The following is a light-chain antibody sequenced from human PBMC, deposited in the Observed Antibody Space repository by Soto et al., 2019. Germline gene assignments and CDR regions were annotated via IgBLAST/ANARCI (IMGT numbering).Light chain of an antibody. CDR3: QQRNNWRDT. CDR2: DIS. V-gene: IGKV3-11*01. Sequence: EIVLTQSPATLSLSPGERATLSCRASQSVSSLAWYQKKPGRAPRLLIYDISNRATGIPARFSGSGSGTDFTLTISSLEPEDFAVYYCQQRNNWRDTFGQGTRLEIK. J-gene: IGKJ5*01. CDR1: QSVSS.